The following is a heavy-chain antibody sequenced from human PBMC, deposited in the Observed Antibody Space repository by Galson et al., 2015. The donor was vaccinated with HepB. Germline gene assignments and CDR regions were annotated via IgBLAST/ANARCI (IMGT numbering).Heavy chain of an antibody. D-gene: IGHD5-18*01. J-gene: IGHJ4*02. V-gene: IGHV3-48*01. CDR1: GFTFSDYR. Sequence: SLRLSCAASGFTFSDYRMNWVRQPPGKGLEWISYIGRSSTTYYAESVKGRFTISRDNAKNYLYLQMNSLRAEDTAVYYCAKDKGDSSGYPLLDSWGQGTLVTVSS. CDR3: AKDKGDSSGYPLLDS. CDR2: IGRSSTT.